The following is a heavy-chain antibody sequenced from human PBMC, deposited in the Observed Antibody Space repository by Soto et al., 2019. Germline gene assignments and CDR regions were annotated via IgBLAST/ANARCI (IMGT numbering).Heavy chain of an antibody. CDR1: GFTFSSYG. Sequence: GGSLRLSCAASGFTFSSYGMHWVRQAPGKGLEWVAVISYDGSNKYYADSVKGRFTISRDNSKNTLYLQMNSLRAEDTAVYYCAKPPVGYYDSSGYYYTFAYWGQGTLVTVSS. CDR2: ISYDGSNK. J-gene: IGHJ4*02. D-gene: IGHD3-22*01. CDR3: AKPPVGYYDSSGYYYTFAY. V-gene: IGHV3-30*18.